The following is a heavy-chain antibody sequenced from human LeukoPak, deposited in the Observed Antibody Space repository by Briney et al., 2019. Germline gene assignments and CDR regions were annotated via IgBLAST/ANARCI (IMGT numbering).Heavy chain of an antibody. Sequence: PSETLSLTCTVSGGSISSSNYYWGWIRQPPGKGLECIGSIYYSGSAYYNPSLKSRVTISVDTSKNQFSLKLSSVTAADTAVYYCARQSRYYDSSGYYYFDYWGQGTLVTVSS. V-gene: IGHV4-39*07. CDR1: GGSISSSNYY. CDR2: IYYSGSA. J-gene: IGHJ4*02. D-gene: IGHD3-22*01. CDR3: ARQSRYYDSSGYYYFDY.